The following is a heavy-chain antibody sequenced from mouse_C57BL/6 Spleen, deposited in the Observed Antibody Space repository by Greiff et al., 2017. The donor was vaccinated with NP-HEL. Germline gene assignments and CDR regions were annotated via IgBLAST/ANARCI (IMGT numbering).Heavy chain of an antibody. CDR2: IWSGGST. J-gene: IGHJ2*01. V-gene: IGHV2-2*01. CDR1: GFSLTSYG. CDR3: ARGEGLLWLPYFDY. Sequence: VQLQQSGPGLVQPSQSLSITCPVSGFSLTSYGVHWVRQSPGKGLEWLGVIWSGGSTDYNAAFISRLSISKDNSKSQVFFKMNSLQADDTAIYYCARGEGLLWLPYFDYWGQGTTLTVSS. D-gene: IGHD2-2*01.